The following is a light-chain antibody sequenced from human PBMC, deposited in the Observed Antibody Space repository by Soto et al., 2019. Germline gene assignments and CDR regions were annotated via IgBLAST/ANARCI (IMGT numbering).Light chain of an antibody. CDR2: LTS. Sequence: EIVLTQSPATLSAFPGDRVTLSCRASQALNTRLAWYQHKPGQAPRLLIYLTSNRAAGVPSRFSAWGSETDFTLTISDVQPEDFDVHYCHQSQSWPRTLGQGTNVDIK. V-gene: IGKV3-11*01. J-gene: IGKJ1*01. CDR1: QALNTR. CDR3: HQSQSWPRT.